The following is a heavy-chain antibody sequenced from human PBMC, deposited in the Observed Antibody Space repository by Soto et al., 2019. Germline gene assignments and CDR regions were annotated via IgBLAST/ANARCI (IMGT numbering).Heavy chain of an antibody. D-gene: IGHD3-22*01. V-gene: IGHV1-18*01. CDR3: ARGPTDYYDNSANYFLDY. Sequence: QVQLVQSGAEVKKPGASVKVSSKASGYTFITYGVSWVRQAPGQGLDWLGWISTYNGNTRYAERLQGRVTMTTDTTTNTAYMELRNLRSDDTAVYYCARGPTDYYDNSANYFLDYWGQGTLVTVSS. J-gene: IGHJ4*02. CDR2: ISTYNGNT. CDR1: GYTFITYG.